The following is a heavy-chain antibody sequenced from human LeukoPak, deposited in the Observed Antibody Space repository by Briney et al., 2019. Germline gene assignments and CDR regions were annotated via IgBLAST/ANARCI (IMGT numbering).Heavy chain of an antibody. V-gene: IGHV4-39*07. J-gene: IGHJ5*02. Sequence: SETLSLTCTVSGGSISSSSYYWGWIRQPPGKGLEWIGSIYYSGSTYYNPSLKSRVTISVDTSKNQFSLKLSSVTAADTAVYYCARVWYYDSSGYYARRWFDPWGQGTLVTVSS. D-gene: IGHD3-22*01. CDR3: ARVWYYDSSGYYARRWFDP. CDR2: IYYSGST. CDR1: GGSISSSSYY.